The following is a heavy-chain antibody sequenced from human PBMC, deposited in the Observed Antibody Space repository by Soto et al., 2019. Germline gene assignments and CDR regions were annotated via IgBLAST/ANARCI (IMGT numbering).Heavy chain of an antibody. CDR3: ARAEARLRFLEWSPGWFDP. D-gene: IGHD3-3*01. J-gene: IGHJ5*02. V-gene: IGHV4-31*03. CDR1: GGSISSGGYY. Sequence: QVQLQESGPGLVKPSQTLSLTCTVSGGSISSGGYYWSWIRQHPGKGLEWIGYIYYSGSTYYNPSLKSRVTISVDTSKNQFSLKLSSVTAADTAVYYCARAEARLRFLEWSPGWFDPWGQGTLVTVSS. CDR2: IYYSGST.